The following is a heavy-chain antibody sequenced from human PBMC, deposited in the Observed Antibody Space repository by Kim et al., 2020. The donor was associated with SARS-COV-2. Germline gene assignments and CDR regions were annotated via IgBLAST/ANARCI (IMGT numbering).Heavy chain of an antibody. CDR3: ARDQEWDYGDYEANYYYGMDV. Sequence: SVKVSCKASGGTFSSYTISWVRQAPGQGLEWMGRIIPILGIANYAQKFQGRVTITADKSTSTAYMELSSLRSEDTAVYYCARDQEWDYGDYEANYYYGMDVWGQGTTVTVSS. CDR2: IIPILGIA. V-gene: IGHV1-69*04. D-gene: IGHD4-17*01. J-gene: IGHJ6*02. CDR1: GGTFSSYT.